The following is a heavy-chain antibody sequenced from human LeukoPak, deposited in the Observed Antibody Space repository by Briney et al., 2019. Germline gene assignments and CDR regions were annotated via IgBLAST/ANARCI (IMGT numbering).Heavy chain of an antibody. Sequence: PSETLSLTCTVSGGSISSYYWSWIRQPPGKGLEWIGYIYYSGSTNYNPSLKSRVTISVDTSKNQFSLKLSSVTAAATAVYYCARGLGQWLVLFDYWGQGTLVTVSS. CDR1: GGSISSYY. D-gene: IGHD6-19*01. CDR2: IYYSGST. V-gene: IGHV4-59*01. CDR3: ARGLGQWLVLFDY. J-gene: IGHJ4*02.